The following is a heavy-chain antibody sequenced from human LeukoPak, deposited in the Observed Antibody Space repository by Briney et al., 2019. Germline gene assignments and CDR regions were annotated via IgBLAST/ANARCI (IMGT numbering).Heavy chain of an antibody. J-gene: IGHJ4*02. V-gene: IGHV4-59*11. CDR3: ATIKRGSIFGYFDF. Sequence: SETLSLTCTVSGGSISSHYWSWIRQPPGRGLEWIGYMFDSKNTKDNPSLKSRITLSADTSKNQFSLRLNSVTAADTAVYYCATIKRGSIFGYFDFWGQGILVTVSS. CDR2: MFDSKNT. D-gene: IGHD5-18*01. CDR1: GGSISSHY.